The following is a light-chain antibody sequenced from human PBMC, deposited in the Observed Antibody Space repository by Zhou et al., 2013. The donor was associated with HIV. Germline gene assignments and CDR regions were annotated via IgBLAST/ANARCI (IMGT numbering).Light chain of an antibody. CDR2: AAS. CDR3: QQLNSYPLT. Sequence: DIQLTQSPSFLSASVGDRVTLTCRASQDISTYLAWFQQKPGRAPKLLIYAASTLQSGVPSRFSGSGSETEFTLTISSLQPEDFATYYCQQLNSYPLTFGRRDRRWR. V-gene: IGKV1-9*01. J-gene: IGKJ4*01. CDR1: QDISTY.